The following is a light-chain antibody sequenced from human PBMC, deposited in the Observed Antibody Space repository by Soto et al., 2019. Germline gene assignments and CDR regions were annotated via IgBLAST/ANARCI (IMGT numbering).Light chain of an antibody. CDR1: QRISSN. CDR2: GAS. Sequence: EIVMTQSPATLSVSPGERATHYCKASQRISSNLAWYQQKPGQPPRLLIYGASTRASGIPARFSGSGSGTEFTLTISGLQSEDFALYYCQQYNIWPPYTFGQGTKLEIK. J-gene: IGKJ2*01. CDR3: QQYNIWPPYT. V-gene: IGKV3-15*01.